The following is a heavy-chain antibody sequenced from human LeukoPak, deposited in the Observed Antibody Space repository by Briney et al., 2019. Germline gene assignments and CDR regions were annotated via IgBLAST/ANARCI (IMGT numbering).Heavy chain of an antibody. CDR2: ISGSGGST. CDR3: AKARVGATDFDY. J-gene: IGHJ4*02. V-gene: IGHV3-23*01. CDR1: GFTFSSYA. D-gene: IGHD1-26*01. Sequence: QPGGSLRLSCAASGFTFSSYAMSWVRQAPGKGLEWVSAISGSGGSTYYADSVKGRFTISRDNSKNTLYLQMNSLRAEDTAVNYCAKARVGATDFDYWGQGTLVTVSS.